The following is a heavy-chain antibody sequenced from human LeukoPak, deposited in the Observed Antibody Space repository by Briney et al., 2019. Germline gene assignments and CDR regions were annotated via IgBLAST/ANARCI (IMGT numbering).Heavy chain of an antibody. CDR1: GGSFSGYY. D-gene: IGHD3-3*01. J-gene: IGHJ4*02. Sequence: SETLSLTCAVYGGSFSGYYWSWIRQPPGKGLEWIGEINHSGSTNYNPSLKSRVTISVDTSKNQFSLKLSSVTAADTAVYYCARLSITIFGVFDYWGQGTLVTVSS. V-gene: IGHV4-34*01. CDR2: INHSGST. CDR3: ARLSITIFGVFDY.